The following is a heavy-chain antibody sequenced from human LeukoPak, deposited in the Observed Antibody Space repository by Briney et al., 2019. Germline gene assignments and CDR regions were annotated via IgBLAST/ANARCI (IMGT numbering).Heavy chain of an antibody. J-gene: IGHJ4*02. CDR3: VREYFGGYDY. V-gene: IGHV3-72*01. CDR1: GFSFSVYY. D-gene: IGHD2-15*01. Sequence: GGSLRLSCAASGFSFSVYYMAWVRQAPGKGLEWVGLSRNKENGYSTEYGASVKGRVTISRDDSKNLMYLEMKSLKSEDTAVYYCVREYFGGYDYWGQGTLVTVSS. CDR2: SRNKENGYST.